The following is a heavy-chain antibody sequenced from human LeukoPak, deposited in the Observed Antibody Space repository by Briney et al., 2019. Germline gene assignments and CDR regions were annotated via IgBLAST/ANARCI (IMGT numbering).Heavy chain of an antibody. Sequence: SETLSLTCAVYGGSFSGYYWSWIRQPPGKGLEWIGEINHSGSTNYNPSLKSRVTISVDTSKNQFSLKLSSVTAADTAVYYCARGAYFSGTAAAGLVYWGQGTLVTVSS. CDR1: GGSFSGYY. D-gene: IGHD6-13*01. V-gene: IGHV4-34*01. J-gene: IGHJ4*02. CDR3: ARGAYFSGTAAAGLVY. CDR2: INHSGST.